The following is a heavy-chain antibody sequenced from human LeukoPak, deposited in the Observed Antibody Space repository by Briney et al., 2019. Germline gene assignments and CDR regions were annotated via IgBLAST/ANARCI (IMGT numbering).Heavy chain of an antibody. Sequence: GESLKISCKGSGYTFTSYGISWVRQAPGQGLEWMGWISAYNGNTNYAQKLQGRVTMTTDTSTSTAYMELRSLRSDDTAVYYCARDAYCSSTSCYTGWFDPWGQGTLVTVSS. CDR1: GYTFTSYG. J-gene: IGHJ5*02. V-gene: IGHV1-18*01. CDR3: ARDAYCSSTSCYTGWFDP. D-gene: IGHD2-2*02. CDR2: ISAYNGNT.